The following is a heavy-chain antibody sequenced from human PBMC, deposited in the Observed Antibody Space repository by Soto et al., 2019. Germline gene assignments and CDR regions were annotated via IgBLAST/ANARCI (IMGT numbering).Heavy chain of an antibody. CDR3: ARGTLWFGELYALGGFDP. J-gene: IGHJ5*02. CDR2: IYYSGST. Sequence: PSETLSLTCTVPGCSITSRGYHWSWIRQHPGNSLEWIGYIYYSGSTYYNPSLKSRVTISVDTSKNQFSLKLSSVTAADTAVYYCARGTLWFGELYALGGFDPWGQGTLVTVSS. CDR1: GCSITSRGYH. V-gene: IGHV4-31*03. D-gene: IGHD3-10*01.